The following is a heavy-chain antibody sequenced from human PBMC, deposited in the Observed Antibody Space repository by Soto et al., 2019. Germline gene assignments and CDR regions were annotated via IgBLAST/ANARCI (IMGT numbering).Heavy chain of an antibody. Sequence: SETLSLTCAVYGGSFSGYYWSWIRQPPGKGLEWIGEINHSGSTNYNPSLKSQVTISVDTSKNQLSLKLSSVTAADTAVYYCARGLRGRDFWSGYYRVPNWFDPWGQGTLVTVSS. J-gene: IGHJ5*02. CDR3: ARGLRGRDFWSGYYRVPNWFDP. D-gene: IGHD3-3*01. V-gene: IGHV4-34*01. CDR2: INHSGST. CDR1: GGSFSGYY.